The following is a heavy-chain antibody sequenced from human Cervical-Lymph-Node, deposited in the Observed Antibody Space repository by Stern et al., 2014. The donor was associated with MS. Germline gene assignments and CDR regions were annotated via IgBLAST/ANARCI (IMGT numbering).Heavy chain of an antibody. CDR1: GGSFSGYY. V-gene: IGHV4-34*01. J-gene: IGHJ4*02. CDR2: INHSGST. CDR3: ARGRVVLMVYAKRNRFDY. Sequence: QVQLQQWGAGLLKPSETLSLTCAVYGGSFSGYYWSWIRQPPGKGLEWIGEINHSGSTHYNPSLKSRVTISVDTSKNQFSLKLSSVTAADTAVYYCARGRVVLMVYAKRNRFDYWGQGTLVTVSS. D-gene: IGHD2-8*01.